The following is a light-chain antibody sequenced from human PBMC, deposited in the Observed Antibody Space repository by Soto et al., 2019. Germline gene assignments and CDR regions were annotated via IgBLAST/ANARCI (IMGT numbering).Light chain of an antibody. CDR1: SSDVVGYNY. Sequence: QSVLTHPASVSGSPGQSITISCTGTSSDVVGYNYGYWYQQHPGKAPKLMIYEVSNRPSGVSNRFSGSKSGNTASLTISGLQAEDEADYCCSSYTSSSTLDVVVGGGTKLTVL. CDR2: EVS. CDR3: SSYTSSSTLDVV. J-gene: IGLJ2*01. V-gene: IGLV2-14*01.